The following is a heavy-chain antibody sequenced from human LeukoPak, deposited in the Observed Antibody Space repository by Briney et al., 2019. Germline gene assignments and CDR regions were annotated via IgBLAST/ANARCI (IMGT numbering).Heavy chain of an antibody. CDR3: AKASYGSGTIFDY. V-gene: IGHV3-9*01. D-gene: IGHD3-10*01. Sequence: GGSLRLSCAASGFTFDDYAMHWARQAPGKGLEWVSGISWNSGSIGYADSVKGRFTISRDNAKNSLYLQMNSLRAEDTALYYCAKASYGSGTIFDYWGQGTLVTVSS. J-gene: IGHJ4*02. CDR1: GFTFDDYA. CDR2: ISWNSGSI.